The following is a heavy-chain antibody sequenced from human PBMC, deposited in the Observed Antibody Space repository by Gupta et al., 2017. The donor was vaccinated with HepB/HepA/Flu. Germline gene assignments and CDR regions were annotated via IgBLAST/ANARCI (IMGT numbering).Heavy chain of an antibody. CDR1: GSTFRDYY. J-gene: IGHJ6*02. Sequence: QVQLVESGGGLVKPGGVLRASCAASGSTFRDYYMSWRRQAPGRGLDWVSYISISGSTIYYADSLKGRFTISMNNAKNSLYLQMNSRRAEDTAVYYCAREQGGDVGYYYYGMDVWGQGTTVTVSS. V-gene: IGHV3-11*01. CDR3: AREQGGDVGYYYYGMDV. D-gene: IGHD3-16*01. CDR2: ISISGSTI.